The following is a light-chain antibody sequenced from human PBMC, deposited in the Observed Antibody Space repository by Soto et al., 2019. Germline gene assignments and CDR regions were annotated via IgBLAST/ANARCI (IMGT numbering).Light chain of an antibody. Sequence: EIVLTQSPGNLSLSPGERATLYCRASQTVRNNYLAWYQQKPGQAPRLLIYDASSRATGIPDRFSGGGSGTDFTLTISRLEPEDFAVYCCQQFSSYPLTFGGGTKVDIK. CDR3: QQFSSYPLT. CDR2: DAS. CDR1: QTVRNNY. V-gene: IGKV3-20*01. J-gene: IGKJ4*01.